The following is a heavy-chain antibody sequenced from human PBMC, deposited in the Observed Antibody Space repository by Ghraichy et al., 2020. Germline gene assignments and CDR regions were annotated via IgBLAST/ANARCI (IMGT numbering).Heavy chain of an antibody. Sequence: SETLSLTCTVSGGSISSGGHYWSWIRQHPGKGLEWIGYIYHSGSPHFNPSLKSRVTISVDTSKNQFSLKLSSVTAADTAVYYCARTVYSSGWADAFDVWGQGTMVTVSS. CDR3: ARTVYSSGWADAFDV. CDR2: IYHSGSP. D-gene: IGHD6-19*01. CDR1: GGSISSGGHY. V-gene: IGHV4-31*03. J-gene: IGHJ3*01.